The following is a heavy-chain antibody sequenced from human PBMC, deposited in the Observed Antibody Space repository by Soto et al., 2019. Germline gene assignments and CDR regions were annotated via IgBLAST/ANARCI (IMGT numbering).Heavy chain of an antibody. Sequence: TSETLSLTCTVSGGSISSYYWSWIRQPPGKGLEWIGYIYYSGSTNYNPSLKSRVTISVDTPKNQFSLKLSSVTAADTAGYYWASIYDSSGYYHGGIDYWGQGTLVTVS. D-gene: IGHD3-22*01. CDR3: ASIYDSSGYYHGGIDY. CDR2: IYYSGST. CDR1: GGSISSYY. V-gene: IGHV4-59*01. J-gene: IGHJ4*02.